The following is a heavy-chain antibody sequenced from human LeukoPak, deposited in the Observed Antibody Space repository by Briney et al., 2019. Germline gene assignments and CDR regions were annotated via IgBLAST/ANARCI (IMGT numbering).Heavy chain of an antibody. CDR2: INPNSGGT. CDR1: GYTFTGYY. Sequence: GASVKVSCKASGYTFTGYYMHWVRQAPGQGLEWMGWINPNSGGTNYAQKFQGRVTMTRDTSISTAYMELSRLRSDDTAVYYCARTGYSYGYVFDYWGQGTLVTVSS. D-gene: IGHD5-18*01. J-gene: IGHJ4*02. CDR3: ARTGYSYGYVFDY. V-gene: IGHV1-2*02.